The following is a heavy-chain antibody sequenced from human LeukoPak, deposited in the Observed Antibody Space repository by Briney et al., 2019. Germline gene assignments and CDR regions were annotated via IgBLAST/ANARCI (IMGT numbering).Heavy chain of an antibody. Sequence: SETLSLTCTVSGGSISSYYWSWIRQPPGKGLEWIGYIYYSGSTSYNPSLKSRVTISINTSNNQFSLKLSSVTAADTAVYYCARVVGGTSGYYNWFDPWGQGTLVTVSS. CDR1: GGSISSYY. D-gene: IGHD3-22*01. V-gene: IGHV4-59*06. CDR2: IYYSGST. CDR3: ARVVGGTSGYYNWFDP. J-gene: IGHJ5*02.